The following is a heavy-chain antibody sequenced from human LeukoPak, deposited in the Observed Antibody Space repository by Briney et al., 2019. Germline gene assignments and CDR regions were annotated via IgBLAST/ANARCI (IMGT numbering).Heavy chain of an antibody. J-gene: IGHJ4*02. V-gene: IGHV3-30*18. CDR1: GFTFSSYG. CDR2: ISYDGSNK. CDR3: AKSAWPGSSWTPFDY. D-gene: IGHD6-13*01. Sequence: GGSLRLSCAASGFTFSSYGMHWVRQAPGKGLEWVAVISYDGSNKYYADSVKGRFTISRDNSKNTLYLQMNSLRAEDTAVYYYAKSAWPGSSWTPFDYWGQGTLVTVSS.